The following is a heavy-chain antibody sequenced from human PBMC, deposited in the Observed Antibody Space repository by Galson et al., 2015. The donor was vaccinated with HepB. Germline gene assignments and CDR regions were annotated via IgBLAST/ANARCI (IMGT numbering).Heavy chain of an antibody. V-gene: IGHV3-23*01. J-gene: IGHJ4*02. CDR2: ISDGGDTT. D-gene: IGHD4-23*01. CDR1: GFTFITYT. Sequence: SLRLSCAASGFTFITYTMTWVRQAPGKGLEWVSSISDGGDTTYYVDSVEGRFTISRDNSKNMVYLQMTSLRVEDTAIYYFVKDWRGNTCDATCMGNWGQGTLVTVSS. CDR3: VKDWRGNTCDATCMGN.